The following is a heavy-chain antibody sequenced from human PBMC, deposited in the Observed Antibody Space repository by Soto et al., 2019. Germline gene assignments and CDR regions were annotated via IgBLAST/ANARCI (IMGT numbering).Heavy chain of an antibody. CDR1: GFTFSSYS. J-gene: IGHJ6*03. D-gene: IGHD3-10*01. CDR2: ISSSSSTI. V-gene: IGHV3-48*01. Sequence: GGSLRLSCAASGFTFSSYSMNWVRQAPGKGLEWVSYISSSSSTIYYADSVKGRFTISRDNAKNSLYLQMNSLRAEDTAVYYCARVAGVRDSYYYYYYMDVWGKGTTVTVSS. CDR3: ARVAGVRDSYYYYYYMDV.